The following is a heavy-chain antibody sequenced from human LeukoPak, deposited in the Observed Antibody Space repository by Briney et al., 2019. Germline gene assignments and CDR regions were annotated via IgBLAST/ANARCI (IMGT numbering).Heavy chain of an antibody. CDR2: TKTDGSSI. CDR3: VTLYGGSTDY. CDR1: GFTFSSYW. Sequence: GGSLRLSCAASGFTFSSYWMNWVRQAPGKGLVWVSRTKTDGSSISYADSVKGRFTISRDNAKSTLYLQMNSLRVEDTAVYYCVTLYGGSTDYWGQGTLVTVSS. D-gene: IGHD5-12*01. J-gene: IGHJ4*02. V-gene: IGHV3-74*01.